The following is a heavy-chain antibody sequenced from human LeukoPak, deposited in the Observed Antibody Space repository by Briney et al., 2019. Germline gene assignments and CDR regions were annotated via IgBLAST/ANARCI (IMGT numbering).Heavy chain of an antibody. J-gene: IGHJ4*02. D-gene: IGHD6-19*01. Sequence: GRSLRLSCAASGFTFDNYAMHWVRQAPGKGLEWLSIISWNSGYIGYADSGKGRFTISRDNAKKSLDLQMNSLRAEDTAFYYCAKVRGTYSSGYFFDYWGQGTLVTVSS. CDR1: GFTFDNYA. V-gene: IGHV3-9*01. CDR3: AKVRGTYSSGYFFDY. CDR2: ISWNSGYI.